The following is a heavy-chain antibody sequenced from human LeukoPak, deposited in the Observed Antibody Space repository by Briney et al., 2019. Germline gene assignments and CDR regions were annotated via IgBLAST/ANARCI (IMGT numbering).Heavy chain of an antibody. V-gene: IGHV4-39*07. Sequence: PSETLSLTCTVSGGSISGSSYYWGWIRQPPGKGLEWIGEINHSGSTNYNPSLKSRVTISVDTSKNQFSLKLSSVTAADTAVYYCARGGGRAIAAIWGQGTLVTVSS. CDR1: GGSISGSSYY. J-gene: IGHJ4*02. D-gene: IGHD6-13*01. CDR3: ARGGGRAIAAI. CDR2: INHSGST.